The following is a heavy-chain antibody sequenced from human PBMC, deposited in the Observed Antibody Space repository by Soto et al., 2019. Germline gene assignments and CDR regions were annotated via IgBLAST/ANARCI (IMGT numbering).Heavy chain of an antibody. D-gene: IGHD6-13*01. J-gene: IGHJ4*02. CDR2: IIPILGIA. V-gene: IGHV1-69*04. Sequence: GASVKVSCKASGGTFSSYTISWVRQAPGQGLEWMGRIIPILGIANYAQKFQGRVTITADKSTSTAYMELSSLRSEDTAVYYCARDGSSSDPVDYWGQGTLVTVSS. CDR1: GGTFSSYT. CDR3: ARDGSSSDPVDY.